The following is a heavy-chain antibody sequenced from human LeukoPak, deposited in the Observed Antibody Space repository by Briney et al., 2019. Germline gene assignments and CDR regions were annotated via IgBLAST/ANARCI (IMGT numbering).Heavy chain of an antibody. J-gene: IGHJ4*02. V-gene: IGHV3-66*01. CDR2: FYSGGSK. D-gene: IGHD5-12*01. CDR1: GFAVSSNY. Sequence: GGSLRLSCAASGFAVSSNYMNWVRQAPGKGREWVSAFYSGGSKDYADSVKGRFTMSRDNSKNTLYLQMNSLRAEDTAVYYCARGRGYSGYDESYPFDYWGQGTLVTVSS. CDR3: ARGRGYSGYDESYPFDY.